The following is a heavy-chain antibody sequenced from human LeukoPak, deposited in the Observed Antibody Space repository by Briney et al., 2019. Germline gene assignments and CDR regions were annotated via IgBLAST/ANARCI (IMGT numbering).Heavy chain of an antibody. CDR2: ISYDGSNK. CDR3: ARDLWFGDYIGYNWFDP. J-gene: IGHJ5*02. V-gene: IGHV3-30*03. CDR1: GFTFSSYA. D-gene: IGHD3-10*01. Sequence: GGSLRLSCAASGFTFSSYAMHWVRQAPGKGLEWVALISYDGSNKYYADSVKGRFTISRDNSKNTLYLQMNSLRAEDTAVYYCARDLWFGDYIGYNWFDPWGQGTLVTVSS.